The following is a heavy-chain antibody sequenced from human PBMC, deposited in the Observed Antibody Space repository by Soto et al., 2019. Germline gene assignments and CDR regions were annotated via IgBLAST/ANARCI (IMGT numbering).Heavy chain of an antibody. D-gene: IGHD3-3*01. CDR1: GFTFSSYA. J-gene: IGHJ4*02. Sequence: QVQLVESGGGVVQPGRSLRLSCAASGFTFSSYAMHWVRQAPGKGLEWVAVISYDGSNKYYADSVKGRFTISRDNSTNTLYLQMNSLRAEATAVYYCARDRYDVWSCPLDYWGQRTLVTVCS. CDR3: ARDRYDVWSCPLDY. V-gene: IGHV3-30-3*01. CDR2: ISYDGSNK.